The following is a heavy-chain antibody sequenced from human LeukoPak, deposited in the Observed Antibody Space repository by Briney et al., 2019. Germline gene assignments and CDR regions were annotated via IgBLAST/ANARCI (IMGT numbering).Heavy chain of an antibody. CDR2: INPNSGGT. V-gene: IGHV1-2*02. Sequence: ASVKVSCKASGYTFTGYYMHWVRQAPGQGLEWMGWINPNSGGTNYAQKFQGRVTMTRDTSISTAYMELSRLRSDDTAVYYCAREGTTMGHWFDPWGQGTLVTVSS. CDR1: GYTFTGYY. D-gene: IGHD1-7*01. J-gene: IGHJ5*02. CDR3: AREGTTMGHWFDP.